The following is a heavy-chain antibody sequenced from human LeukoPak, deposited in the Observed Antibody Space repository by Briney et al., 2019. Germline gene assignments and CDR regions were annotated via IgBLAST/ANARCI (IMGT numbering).Heavy chain of an antibody. CDR1: GYTFTSYA. V-gene: IGHV7-4-1*02. CDR2: INTNTGNP. D-gene: IGHD3-22*01. Sequence: GASVKVSCKASGYTFTSYAMNWVRQAPGQGLEWMGWINTNTGNPTYAQGFTGRVIFSLDTSVSTAYLQISSLKAEDTAVYYCASPVYDSSGYYQFDYWGQGTLVTVSS. CDR3: ASPVYDSSGYYQFDY. J-gene: IGHJ4*02.